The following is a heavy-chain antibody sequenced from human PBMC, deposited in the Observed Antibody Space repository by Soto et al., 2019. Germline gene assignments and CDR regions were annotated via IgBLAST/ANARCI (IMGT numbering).Heavy chain of an antibody. CDR3: ARDTIHKDIVVVPAAMPEYWFDP. V-gene: IGHV1-69*13. CDR1: GGTFSSYA. CDR2: IIPIFGTA. D-gene: IGHD2-2*01. J-gene: IGHJ5*02. Sequence: SVKVSCKASGGTFSSYAISWVRQAPGQGLEWMGGIIPIFGTANYAQKFQGRVTITADESTSTAYMELSSLRSEDTAVYYCARDTIHKDIVVVPAAMPEYWFDPWGQGTLVTVSS.